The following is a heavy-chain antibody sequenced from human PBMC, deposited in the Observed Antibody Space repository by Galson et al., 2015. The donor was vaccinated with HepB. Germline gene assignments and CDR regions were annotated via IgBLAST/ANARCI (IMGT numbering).Heavy chain of an antibody. Sequence: SLRLSCAASGFTFTSYAMGWVRQAPGKGLEWVSGLTKSGDTSFYADSVKGRFTISRDNSNYMLYLQMNSLRGEDTALYYCATDYALRGRLDYWGQGTAVTVSS. J-gene: IGHJ4*02. CDR2: LTKSGDTS. CDR3: ATDYALRGRLDY. D-gene: IGHD2-2*01. CDR1: GFTFTSYA. V-gene: IGHV3-23*01.